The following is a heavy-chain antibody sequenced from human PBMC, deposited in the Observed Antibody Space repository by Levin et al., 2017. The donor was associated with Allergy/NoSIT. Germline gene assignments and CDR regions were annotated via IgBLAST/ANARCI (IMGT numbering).Heavy chain of an antibody. CDR1: GGSFSGYY. Sequence: SQTLSLTCAVYGGSFSGYYWSWIRQPPGKGLEWIGEINHSGSTNYNPSLKSRVTISVDTSKNQFSLKLSSVTAADTAVYYCARGYYDFWSGAIRYYYYYGMDVWGQGTTVTVSS. J-gene: IGHJ6*02. CDR2: INHSGST. D-gene: IGHD3-3*01. CDR3: ARGYYDFWSGAIRYYYYYGMDV. V-gene: IGHV4-34*01.